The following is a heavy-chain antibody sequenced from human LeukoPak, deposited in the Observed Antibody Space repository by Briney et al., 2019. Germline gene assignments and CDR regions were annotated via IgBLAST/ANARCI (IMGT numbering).Heavy chain of an antibody. D-gene: IGHD2-2*01. CDR1: GFTFSSYS. CDR3: ARDKHCSSTSCYQTFDY. Sequence: GSLRLSCAASGFTFSSYSMNWVRQAPGKGLEWVSSISSSSSYIYYADSVKGRVTISRDNAKNSLYLQMNSLRAEDTAVYYCARDKHCSSTSCYQTFDYWGQGTLVTVSS. CDR2: ISSSSSYI. V-gene: IGHV3-21*01. J-gene: IGHJ4*02.